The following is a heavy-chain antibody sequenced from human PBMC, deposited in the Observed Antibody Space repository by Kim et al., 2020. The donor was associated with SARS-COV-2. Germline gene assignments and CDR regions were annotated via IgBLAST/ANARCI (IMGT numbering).Heavy chain of an antibody. V-gene: IGHV4-61*03. Sequence: SETLSLTCTVSGDSVSNADYFWSWIRQPPGRGLEWIGDIQYSGSTKYNSSLGSRVTISLDTSKNVFSLILNSVTAADTALYHCARVVGYKPQRSEDWFDPWGQGTLVTVSS. J-gene: IGHJ5*02. CDR3: ARVVGYKPQRSEDWFDP. D-gene: IGHD3-10*01. CDR2: IQYSGST. CDR1: GDSVSNADYF.